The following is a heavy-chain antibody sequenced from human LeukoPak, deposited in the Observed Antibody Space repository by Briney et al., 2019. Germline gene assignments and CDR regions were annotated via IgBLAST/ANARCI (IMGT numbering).Heavy chain of an antibody. CDR2: ISSSSSYT. CDR1: GFTFSDYY. D-gene: IGHD2-2*01. V-gene: IGHV3-11*05. Sequence: GRSLRLSCAASGFTFSDYYMSWIRQAPGKGLEWVSYISSSSSYTNYADSVKGRFTISRDNAKNSLYLQMNSLRAEDTAVYYCARDSYDFDYWGQGTLVTVSS. J-gene: IGHJ4*02. CDR3: ARDSYDFDY.